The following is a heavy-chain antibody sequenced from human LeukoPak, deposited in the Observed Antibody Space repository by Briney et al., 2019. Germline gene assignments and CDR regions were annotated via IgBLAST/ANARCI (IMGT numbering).Heavy chain of an antibody. CDR2: IYTGGNT. V-gene: IGHV3-53*01. CDR3: ASHAYGDTFFHI. CDR1: GFTVSSNY. Sequence: GGSLRLSCAASGFTVSSNYMTWVSQAPEKGLEWVSVIYTGGNTYYADSVKGRFTVSRDNSKNTLYLQMNSLRVEDTAVYYCASHAYGDTFFHIWGQGTMVTVSS. J-gene: IGHJ3*02. D-gene: IGHD4-17*01.